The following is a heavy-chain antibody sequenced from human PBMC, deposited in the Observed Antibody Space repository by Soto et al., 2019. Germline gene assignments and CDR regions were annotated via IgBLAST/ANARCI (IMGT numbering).Heavy chain of an antibody. CDR1: GFTFSSYS. V-gene: IGHV3-48*02. CDR3: ARCTGAALYYYDSSGYYYPDY. CDR2: ISSSSSTI. D-gene: IGHD3-22*01. J-gene: IGHJ4*02. Sequence: EVQLVESGGGLVQPGGSLRLSCAASGFTFSSYSMNWVRQAPGKGLEWVSYISSSSSTIYYADSVKGRFTISRDNAKNSLYLQMNTLRDEDTALYYCARCTGAALYYYDSSGYYYPDYWGQGTLVTVSS.